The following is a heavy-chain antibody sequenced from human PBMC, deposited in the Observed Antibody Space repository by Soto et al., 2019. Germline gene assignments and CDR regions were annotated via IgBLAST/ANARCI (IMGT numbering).Heavy chain of an antibody. Sequence: GXSVKVSCKASVYTFASYYMHWVRQAPGQGLEWMGIINPSGGSTSYAQKFQGRVTMTRDTSTSTVYIELSSLRSEYTAVYYCARDAPDYYDSSGYYPHFDSWGQGTLATVSS. CDR3: ARDAPDYYDSSGYYPHFDS. CDR2: INPSGGST. J-gene: IGHJ4*02. V-gene: IGHV1-46*01. CDR1: VYTFASYY. D-gene: IGHD3-22*01.